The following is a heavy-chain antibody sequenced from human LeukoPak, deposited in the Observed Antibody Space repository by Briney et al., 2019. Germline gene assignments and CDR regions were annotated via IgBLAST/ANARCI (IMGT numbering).Heavy chain of an antibody. CDR1: GFTFSSYG. V-gene: IGHV3-30*18. CDR2: ISYDGSNK. Sequence: PGGSLRLSCAASGFTFSSYGMHWVRQAPGKGLEWVAVISYDGSNKYYADSVKGRFTISRDNSKNTLYLQMNSLRAEDTAVYYCAKRIPAAGTGGVEYWGQGTLVTVSS. J-gene: IGHJ4*02. CDR3: AKRIPAAGTGGVEY. D-gene: IGHD6-13*01.